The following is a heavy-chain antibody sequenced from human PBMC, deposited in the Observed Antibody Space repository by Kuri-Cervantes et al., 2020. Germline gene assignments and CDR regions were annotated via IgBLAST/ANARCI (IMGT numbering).Heavy chain of an antibody. CDR2: ISAYNGNT. CDR3: ATEEWDY. D-gene: IGHD2-8*01. CDR1: GYTFTSYG. V-gene: IGHV1-18*01. Sequence: ASVKVSCKASGYTFTSYGISWVRQAPGQGLEWMGWISAYNGNTNYAQKFQGRVTMTEDTSTDTAYMELSSLRSDDTAVYYCATEEWDYWGQGTLVTVSS. J-gene: IGHJ4*02.